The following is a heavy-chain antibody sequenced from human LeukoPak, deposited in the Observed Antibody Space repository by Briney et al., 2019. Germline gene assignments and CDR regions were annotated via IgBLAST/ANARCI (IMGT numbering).Heavy chain of an antibody. Sequence: GRSLRLSCAASGFTFSSYGVHWVRQAPGKGLEWVAVISDDGSNKYYVDSVKGRFTISRDNSKNTLYLQMNSLRAEDTAVYYCAGVGRQQLAKSFDYWGQGTLVTVSS. CDR3: AGVGRQQLAKSFDY. D-gene: IGHD6-13*01. J-gene: IGHJ4*02. V-gene: IGHV3-30*03. CDR2: ISDDGSNK. CDR1: GFTFSSYG.